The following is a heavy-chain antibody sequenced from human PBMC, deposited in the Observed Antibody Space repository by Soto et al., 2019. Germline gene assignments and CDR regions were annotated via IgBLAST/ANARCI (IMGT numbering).Heavy chain of an antibody. V-gene: IGHV3-7*01. J-gene: IGHJ3*02. D-gene: IGHD6-19*01. CDR2: IKQDGSEK. CDR3: ARVEQWLAHGDAFDI. CDR1: GFTFSSYW. Sequence: GGSLRLPCAASGFTFSSYWMSWVRQAPGKGLEWVANIKQDGSEKYYVDSVKGRFTISRDNAKNSLYLQMNSLRAEDTAVYYCARVEQWLAHGDAFDIWGQGTMVTVSS.